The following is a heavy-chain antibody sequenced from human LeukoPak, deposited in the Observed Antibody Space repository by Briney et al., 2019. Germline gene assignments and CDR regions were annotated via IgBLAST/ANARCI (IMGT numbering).Heavy chain of an antibody. J-gene: IGHJ4*02. Sequence: SVKVSCKASGGTFSSYAISWVRQAPGQGLEWMGGIIPIFGTANYAQKFQGRVTITADKSTSTAYMGLSSLRSEDTAVYYCARGNYYGSGSSLDYWGQGTLVTVSS. CDR3: ARGNYYGSGSSLDY. V-gene: IGHV1-69*06. CDR2: IIPIFGTA. D-gene: IGHD3-10*01. CDR1: GGTFSSYA.